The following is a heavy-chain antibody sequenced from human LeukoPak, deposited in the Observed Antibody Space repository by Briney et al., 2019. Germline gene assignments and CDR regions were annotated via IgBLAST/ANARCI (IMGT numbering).Heavy chain of an antibody. J-gene: IGHJ4*02. D-gene: IGHD3-9*01. CDR3: AKWGDYDVLTGYYVPDY. CDR2: ILGSGGST. CDR1: GFTFSNYA. V-gene: IGHV3-23*01. Sequence: GGSLRPSCAASGFTFSNYAMSWVRQAPGEGLEWVSAILGSGGSTYYADSVKGRFTVSRDNSKSTLYLQMNSLRAEDTALYYCAKWGDYDVLTGYYVPDYWGQGTLVTVSS.